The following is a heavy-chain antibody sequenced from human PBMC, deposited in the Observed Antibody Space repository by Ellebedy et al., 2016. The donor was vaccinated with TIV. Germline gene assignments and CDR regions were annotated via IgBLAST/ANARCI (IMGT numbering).Heavy chain of an antibody. Sequence: GESLKISCEASGFTLSDYYMDWVRQAPGKGLEWVGRTRNKPNSYTTDSAASVKDRFTISRGDSKNSLYLQMNSLKTEDTAVYYCARGGVSNGGAFDIWGQGTMVTVSS. D-gene: IGHD3-10*01. CDR2: TRNKPNSYTT. V-gene: IGHV3-72*01. CDR1: GFTLSDYY. J-gene: IGHJ3*02. CDR3: ARGGVSNGGAFDI.